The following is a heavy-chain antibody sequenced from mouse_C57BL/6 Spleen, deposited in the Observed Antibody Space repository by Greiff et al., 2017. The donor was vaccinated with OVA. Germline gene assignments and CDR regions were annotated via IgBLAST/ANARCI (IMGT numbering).Heavy chain of an antibody. Sequence: VQLQQSGPELVKPGASVKISCKASGYTFTDYYMNWVKQSHGKSLEWIGDINPNNGGTSYNQKFKGKATLTVDKSSSTAYMELRSLTSEDSAVYYCAREDYSWYFDYWGQGTTLTVSS. J-gene: IGHJ2*01. V-gene: IGHV1-26*01. CDR2: INPNNGGT. CDR3: AREDYSWYFDY. D-gene: IGHD2-13*01. CDR1: GYTFTDYY.